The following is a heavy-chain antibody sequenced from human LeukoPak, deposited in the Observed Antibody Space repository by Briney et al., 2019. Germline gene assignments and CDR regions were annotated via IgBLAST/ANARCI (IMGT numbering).Heavy chain of an antibody. CDR1: GFTFSIYW. J-gene: IGHJ1*01. CDR3: ARAPSEIGGYYPEYFRH. D-gene: IGHD3-22*01. CDR2: IKSDGST. Sequence: PGGSLRLSCAASGFTFSIYWMHWVRQAPGKGLVWVSRIKSDGSTNYADCVKGRFTISRENAKNTVSLQMNSLRAEDTGVYYCARAPSEIGGYYPEYFRHWGQGTLVTVSS. V-gene: IGHV3-74*01.